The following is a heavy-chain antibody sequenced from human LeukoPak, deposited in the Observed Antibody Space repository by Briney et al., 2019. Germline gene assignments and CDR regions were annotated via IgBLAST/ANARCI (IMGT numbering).Heavy chain of an antibody. Sequence: GASVKVSCKASGYTFTSYYMHWVRQAPGQGLEWMGIINPSGGSTSYAQKFQGRVTMTRDMSTSTVYMELSSLRSEDTAVYYCARGGSDMVRGVNYFDYWGQGTLVTVSS. V-gene: IGHV1-46*01. CDR3: ARGGSDMVRGVNYFDY. CDR2: INPSGGST. CDR1: GYTFTSYY. D-gene: IGHD3-10*01. J-gene: IGHJ4*02.